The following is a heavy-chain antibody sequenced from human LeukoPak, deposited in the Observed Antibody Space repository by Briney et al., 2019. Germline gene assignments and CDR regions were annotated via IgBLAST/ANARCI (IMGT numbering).Heavy chain of an antibody. Sequence: GGSLRLSCAASGFTFSTYAMNWVRQAPGKGLEWVSGISASGGGTYYADSVKGRFTISRDNSKNTLYLQMNSLRAEDTAVYYCAKAPAGVISASFDYWGQGTLVTVSS. D-gene: IGHD3-10*01. V-gene: IGHV3-23*01. CDR1: GFTFSTYA. CDR2: ISASGGGT. J-gene: IGHJ4*02. CDR3: AKAPAGVISASFDY.